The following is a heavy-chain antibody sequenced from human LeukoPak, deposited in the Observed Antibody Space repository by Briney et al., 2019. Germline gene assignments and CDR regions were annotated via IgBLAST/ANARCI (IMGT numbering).Heavy chain of an antibody. CDR2: IYYSGST. J-gene: IGHJ4*02. CDR3: ARAYNTYYFDY. Sequence: LKWIGSIYYSGSTYYNPSLKSRVTISVDTSKNQFSLKLSSVTAAVSAVYYCARAYNTYYFDYWGQGTLVTVSS. D-gene: IGHD1-14*01. V-gene: IGHV4-39*01.